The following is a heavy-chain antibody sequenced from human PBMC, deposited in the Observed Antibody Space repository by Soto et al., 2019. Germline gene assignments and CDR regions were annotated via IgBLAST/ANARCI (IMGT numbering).Heavy chain of an antibody. CDR3: AGSFKYGSGTFDALDV. D-gene: IGHD3-10*01. CDR1: GGTSSDYA. J-gene: IGHJ3*01. CDR2: IIPIFGTA. V-gene: IGHV1-69*01. Sequence: QVLLVQSGTEVKKPGSSVKVSCQASGGTSSDYALTWVRQAPGQGLEWMGGIIPIFGTANYAQRFQGRVSITADESSSTGYMELSSLKSEDTAVYYCAGSFKYGSGTFDALDVWGHGTMVMVSS.